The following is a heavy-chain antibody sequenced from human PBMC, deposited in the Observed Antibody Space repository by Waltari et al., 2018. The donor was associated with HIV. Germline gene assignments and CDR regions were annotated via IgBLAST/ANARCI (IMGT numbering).Heavy chain of an antibody. D-gene: IGHD2-15*01. J-gene: IGHJ5*02. CDR3: ARGDCSGGSCYSAAYWFDP. V-gene: IGHV3-21*01. CDR2: ISSSSSYI. Sequence: EVQLVESGGGLVKPGGSLRLSCAASGFTFSRYSMNWVRQAPGKGLEWVSSISSSSSYIYYADSVKGRFTISRDNAKNSLYLQMNSLRAEDTAVYYCARGDCSGGSCYSAAYWFDPWGQGTLVTVSS. CDR1: GFTFSRYS.